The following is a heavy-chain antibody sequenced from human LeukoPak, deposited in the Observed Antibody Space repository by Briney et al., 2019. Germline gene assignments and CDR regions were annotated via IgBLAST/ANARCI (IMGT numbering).Heavy chain of an antibody. J-gene: IGHJ4*02. CDR3: ARTWIQLWFDY. CDR2: IYYSGST. D-gene: IGHD5-18*01. CDR1: GGSISSYY. Sequence: RPSETLSLTCTVSGGSISSYYWSWIRQPPGKGLEWIGYIYYSGSTNYNPSLKSRVTISVDTSKNQFSLKLSSVTAADTAVYYCARTWIQLWFDYWGQGTLVTVSS. V-gene: IGHV4-59*08.